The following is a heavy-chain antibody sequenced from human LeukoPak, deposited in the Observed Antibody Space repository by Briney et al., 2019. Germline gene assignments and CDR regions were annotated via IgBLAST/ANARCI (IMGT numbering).Heavy chain of an antibody. V-gene: IGHV1-18*01. CDR3: ARARWYDSFDY. Sequence: GASEKVSCKASGYTSTSYGISWVRQAPGQGLEWMGWISAYNGNTNYAQKLQGRVTMTTDTSTSTAYMELRSLRSGDTAVYYCARARWYDSFDYWGQGTLVTVSS. CDR1: GYTSTSYG. D-gene: IGHD4-23*01. CDR2: ISAYNGNT. J-gene: IGHJ4*02.